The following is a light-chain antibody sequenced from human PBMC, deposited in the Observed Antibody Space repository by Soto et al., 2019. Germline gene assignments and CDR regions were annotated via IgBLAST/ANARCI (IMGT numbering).Light chain of an antibody. CDR1: SSDVGGYNY. Sequence: QSALTQPASVSGSPGQSITISCTGTSSDVGGYNYVSWYQQHPGKAPKLMISGVSNRPSGVSNRFSGSKSGNTASLTISGLQTEDEADYYCIPYTTRVTYGFGTGTKVTVL. J-gene: IGLJ1*01. V-gene: IGLV2-14*01. CDR3: IPYTTRVTYG. CDR2: GVS.